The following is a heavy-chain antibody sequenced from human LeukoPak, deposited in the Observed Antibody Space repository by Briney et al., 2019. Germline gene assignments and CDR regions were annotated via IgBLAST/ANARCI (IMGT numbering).Heavy chain of an antibody. V-gene: IGHV3-11*01. Sequence: GGSLRLSCAASGFTFSDYYMSWIRQAPGKGLEWVSYISSSGSTIYYADSVKGRFTISRDNAKNSLYLQMNSLRAEDTAVYYCASWAYDSSGYYYVWNAFDIWGQGTMVTVSS. D-gene: IGHD3-22*01. J-gene: IGHJ3*02. CDR2: ISSSGSTI. CDR1: GFTFSDYY. CDR3: ASWAYDSSGYYYVWNAFDI.